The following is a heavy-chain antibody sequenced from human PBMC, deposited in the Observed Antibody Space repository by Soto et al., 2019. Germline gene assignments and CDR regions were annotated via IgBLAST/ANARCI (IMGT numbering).Heavy chain of an antibody. J-gene: IGHJ4*02. V-gene: IGHV4-31*03. CDR1: GGPISSGGYY. CDR3: AKDRHPDGIWTFDY. CDR2: IYYSGST. Sequence: PSETLSLTCTVSGGPISSGGYYWSWIRQHPGKGLEWIGYIYYSGSTYYNPSLKSRVTISVDTSKNQFSLKLSSVTAADTAVYYCAKDRHPDGIWTFDYWGQGAPVTVSS. D-gene: IGHD3-9*01.